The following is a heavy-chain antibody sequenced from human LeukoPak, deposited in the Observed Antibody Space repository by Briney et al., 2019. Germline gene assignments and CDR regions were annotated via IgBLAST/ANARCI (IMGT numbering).Heavy chain of an antibody. CDR3: ARDAYSSGWYVGFDY. CDR1: GFTFSSYE. D-gene: IGHD6-19*01. J-gene: IGHJ4*02. Sequence: GGSLRLSCAASGFTFSSYEMNWVRQAPGKGLEWVSYISSSGSTIYYADSVKGRFTISRDNAKNSLYLQMSSLRAEDTAVYYCARDAYSSGWYVGFDYWGQGTLVTVSS. CDR2: ISSSGSTI. V-gene: IGHV3-48*03.